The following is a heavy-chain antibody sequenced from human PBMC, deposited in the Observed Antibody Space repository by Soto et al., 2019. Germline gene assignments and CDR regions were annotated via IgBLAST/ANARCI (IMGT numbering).Heavy chain of an antibody. CDR1: GFTFSGSA. J-gene: IGHJ6*02. CDR2: IRSKANSYAT. CDR3: TRRSARTLYYYGLDL. D-gene: IGHD6-6*01. Sequence: PGGSLRLSCSASGFTFSGSAMHWVRQASGKGLEWVGRIRSKANSYATAYAASVKGRFTISRDDSKNTAYLQMNSLKTEDTAVYYCTRRSARTLYYYGLDLWGQGTTVTVSS. V-gene: IGHV3-73*01.